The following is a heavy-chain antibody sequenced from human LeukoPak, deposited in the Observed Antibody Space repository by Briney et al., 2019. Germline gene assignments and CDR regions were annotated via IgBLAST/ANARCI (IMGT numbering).Heavy chain of an antibody. J-gene: IGHJ3*02. Sequence: GASVKVSCKASGYTFTGYYMHWVRQAPGQGLEWMGWINPNSGGTNYAQKFQGRVTMTRDTSISTAYMELSRLRSDDTAVYYCARPALTGTTSWAAFDIWGQGTMVTVSS. D-gene: IGHD1-7*01. V-gene: IGHV1-2*02. CDR1: GYTFTGYY. CDR3: ARPALTGTTSWAAFDI. CDR2: INPNSGGT.